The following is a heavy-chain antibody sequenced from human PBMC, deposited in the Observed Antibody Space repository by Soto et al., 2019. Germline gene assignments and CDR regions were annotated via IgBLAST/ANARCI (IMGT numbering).Heavy chain of an antibody. D-gene: IGHD7-27*01. V-gene: IGHV4-59*08. J-gene: IGHJ4*02. CDR3: AKNWNWGSLVH. CDR2: IYYGGST. CDR1: GDSISTDY. Sequence: SETLSLTCTVSGDSISTDYWSWIRQSPGKGLEWIGFIYYGGSTNYNPSLKSRVTISVDTPKNQFSLKLSSVTAADTAVYYCAKNWNWGSLVHWGQGTLVSVSS.